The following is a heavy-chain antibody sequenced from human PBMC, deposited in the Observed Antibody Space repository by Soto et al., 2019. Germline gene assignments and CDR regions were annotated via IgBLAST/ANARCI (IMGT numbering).Heavy chain of an antibody. V-gene: IGHV3-48*03. Sequence: EVQVVESGGGLVQPGGSLRLSCAASGFPFSNYEMNWVRQAPGKGLEWLSYIDSSGNHINYADSVKGRFTISKDNAENSLFLQMNSRRAEDMSFYYCASEGPIGKHYAFDIWGRGTLVTVSS. CDR2: IDSSGNHI. J-gene: IGHJ3*02. CDR1: GFPFSNYE. CDR3: ASEGPIGKHYAFDI. D-gene: IGHD3-10*01.